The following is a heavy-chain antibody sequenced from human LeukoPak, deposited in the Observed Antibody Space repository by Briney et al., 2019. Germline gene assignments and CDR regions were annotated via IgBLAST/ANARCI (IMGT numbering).Heavy chain of an antibody. CDR2: ISWNGGSK. CDR3: AKGYYDILTDWGYFDY. Sequence: PGRSLRLSCAASGFSFDDYAMHWVRQAPGKGLEWVSGISWNGGSKGYADSVKGRFTISRDNAKNSLYLQMNSLRAEDMALYYCAKGYYDILTDWGYFDYWGQGSLVTVSS. V-gene: IGHV3-9*03. J-gene: IGHJ4*02. CDR1: GFSFDDYA. D-gene: IGHD3-9*01.